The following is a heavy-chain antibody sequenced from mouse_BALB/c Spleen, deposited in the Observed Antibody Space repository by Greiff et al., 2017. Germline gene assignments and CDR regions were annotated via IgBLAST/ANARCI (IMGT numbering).Heavy chain of an antibody. CDR3: ARLLRRDYAMDY. D-gene: IGHD1-1*01. CDR2: ISNGGGST. Sequence: EVQLVESGGGLVKPGGSLKLSCAASGFTFSSYTMSWVRQTPEKRLEWVAYISNGGGSTYYPDTVKGRFTISRDNAKNTLYLQMSSLKSEDTAMYYCARLLRRDYAMDYWGQGTSVTVSS. J-gene: IGHJ4*01. V-gene: IGHV5-12-2*01. CDR1: GFTFSSYT.